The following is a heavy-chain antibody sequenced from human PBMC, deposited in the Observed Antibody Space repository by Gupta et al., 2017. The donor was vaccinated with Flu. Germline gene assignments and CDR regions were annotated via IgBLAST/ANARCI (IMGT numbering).Heavy chain of an antibody. Sequence: AYYWSWIRQSPGRGLEWIGEISDSGGARYNPSRESRVTISADTPNSQFSLRLTSLTAADTAVYFCAKVGGTDRNKMAFFLDWGQGSQVTVS. V-gene: IGHV4-34*01. CDR2: ISDSGGA. CDR1: AYY. CDR3: AKVGGTDRNKMAFFLD. D-gene: IGHD3-16*01. J-gene: IGHJ4*02.